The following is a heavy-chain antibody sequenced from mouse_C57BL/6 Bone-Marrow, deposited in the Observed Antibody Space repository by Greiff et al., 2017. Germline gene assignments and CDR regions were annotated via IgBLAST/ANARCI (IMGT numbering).Heavy chain of an antibody. CDR3: ARQFITTVVRFPFAY. V-gene: IGHV5-17*01. D-gene: IGHD1-1*01. CDR2: IRSGSSTI. J-gene: IGHJ3*01. Sequence: EVQGVESGGGLVKPGGSLKLSCAASGFTFSDYGMHWVRQAPERGLGWVAYIRSGSSTIYYADKVRGRFTISRDNAKNTLFLQMTSLRSEDTAMYYCARQFITTVVRFPFAYWGQGTLVTVSA. CDR1: GFTFSDYG.